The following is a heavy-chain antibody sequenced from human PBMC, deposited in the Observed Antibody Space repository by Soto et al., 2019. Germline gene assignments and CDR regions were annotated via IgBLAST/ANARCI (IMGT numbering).Heavy chain of an antibody. J-gene: IGHJ6*02. CDR3: ARGFHYGSGDKGMDV. D-gene: IGHD3-10*01. CDR2: INHSGST. CDR1: GGSFSGYF. Sequence: PSETLSLTCAVYGGSFSGYFWSWVRQPPGKGLEWIGEINHSGSTNYNPSLKSRVTISVDTSKNQFSLKLPSVTAADTAVYYCARGFHYGSGDKGMDVWGQGTTVT. V-gene: IGHV4-34*01.